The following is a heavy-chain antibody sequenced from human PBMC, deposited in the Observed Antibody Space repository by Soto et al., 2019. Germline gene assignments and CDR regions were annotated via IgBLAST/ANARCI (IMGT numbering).Heavy chain of an antibody. CDR3: ATSPADSSGYYDY. CDR1: GGSVRSGGYY. D-gene: IGHD3-22*01. CDR2: IYYSGST. V-gene: IGHV4-31*03. Sequence: KPSETLSLTCTVSGGSVRSGGYYWSWIRQHPGKGLEWIGYIYYSGSTYSNPSLKSRVTISVDASKNQFSLKLSSVTAADTAVYYCATSPADSSGYYDYWGQGTLVTVSS. J-gene: IGHJ4*02.